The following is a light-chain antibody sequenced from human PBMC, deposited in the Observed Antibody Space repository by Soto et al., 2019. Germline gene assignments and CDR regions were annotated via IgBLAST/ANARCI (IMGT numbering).Light chain of an antibody. CDR1: NSDISNYNS. Sequence: QSALTQPASVSGSPGQSIAISCSATNSDISNYNSVSWYQQHPGKAPKLMISEVTYRPSGVSNRFSGSKSGNTASLTISGLQAEDEADYYCSSYTSTSTLVFGTGTKLTV. CDR3: SSYTSTSTLV. V-gene: IGLV2-14*01. J-gene: IGLJ1*01. CDR2: EVT.